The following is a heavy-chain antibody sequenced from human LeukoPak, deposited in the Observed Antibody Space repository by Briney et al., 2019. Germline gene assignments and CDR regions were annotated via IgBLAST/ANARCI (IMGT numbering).Heavy chain of an antibody. V-gene: IGHV4-4*02. CDR3: ARDTTGGSHGDYDY. Sequence: SETLSLTCAVSGGSISSHNWWSWVRQPPGKGLEWIGEIFHNGNTGYNPSLKSRVTISVDKSSDQFSLNLISVTAADTAVYYCARDTTGGSHGDYDYWGQGTLVTVSS. D-gene: IGHD4-17*01. J-gene: IGHJ4*02. CDR1: GGSISSHNW. CDR2: IFHNGNT.